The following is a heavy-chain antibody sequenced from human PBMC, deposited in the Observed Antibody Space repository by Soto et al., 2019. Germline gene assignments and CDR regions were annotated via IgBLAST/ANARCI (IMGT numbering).Heavy chain of an antibody. J-gene: IGHJ5*02. CDR1: GGSIGGGGGS. CDR3: ARVPSP. Sequence: SETLCLTCGVSGGSIGGGGGSWSWIRQPPGKGLEWIGYIYHSGSTYYNPSLRSRVTISVDRSKNQFSLKLSSVTAADTAVYYCARVPSPWGQGTLVTVSS. V-gene: IGHV4-30-2*01. CDR2: IYHSGST.